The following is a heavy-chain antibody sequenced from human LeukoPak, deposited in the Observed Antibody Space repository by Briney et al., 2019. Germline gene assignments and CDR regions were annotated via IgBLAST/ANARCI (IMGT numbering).Heavy chain of an antibody. D-gene: IGHD6-19*01. Sequence: GGSLRLSCAASGFTFSSYIMGWVRQAPGKGLGWVSSINGGGESTNYADSVKGRFTISRDNSKNTLDLQVNSLRAEDTATYYCAKGSTYSSGWFHDYWGQGALITVSS. J-gene: IGHJ4*02. CDR3: AKGSTYSSGWFHDY. CDR2: INGGGEST. V-gene: IGHV3-23*01. CDR1: GFTFSSYI.